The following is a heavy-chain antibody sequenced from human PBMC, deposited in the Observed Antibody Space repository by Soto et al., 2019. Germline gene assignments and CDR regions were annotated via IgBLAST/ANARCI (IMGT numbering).Heavy chain of an antibody. CDR3: AGEGGAQERHLFDY. Sequence: PGGSLRLSCAASGFTFSSYAMHWVRQAPGKGLEWVAVISYDGSNKYYADSVKGRFTISRDNSKNTLYLQMNSLRAEDTAVYYCAGEGGAQERHLFDYWGQGTLVTVSS. CDR2: ISYDGSNK. J-gene: IGHJ4*02. V-gene: IGHV3-30-3*01. CDR1: GFTFSSYA. D-gene: IGHD1-1*01.